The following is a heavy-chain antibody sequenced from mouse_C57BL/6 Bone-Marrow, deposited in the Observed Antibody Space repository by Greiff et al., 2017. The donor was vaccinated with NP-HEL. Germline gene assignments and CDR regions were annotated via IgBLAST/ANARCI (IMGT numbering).Heavy chain of an antibody. CDR1: GYTFTSYW. J-gene: IGHJ2*01. CDR3: ARREVRRETDGLYYFDY. V-gene: IGHV1-81*01. D-gene: IGHD2-14*01. Sequence: QVQLQQPGAELVKPGASVKLSCKASGYTFTSYWMHWVKQRPGRGLEWIGEIYPRSGNTYYNEKFKGKATLTADKSSSTAYMELRSLTSEDSAVYFCARREVRRETDGLYYFDYWGQGTTLTVSS. CDR2: IYPRSGNT.